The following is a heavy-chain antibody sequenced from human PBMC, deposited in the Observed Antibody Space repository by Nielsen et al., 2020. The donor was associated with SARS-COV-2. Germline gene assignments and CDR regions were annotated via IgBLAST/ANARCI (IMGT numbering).Heavy chain of an antibody. J-gene: IGHJ6*02. CDR2: INHSGST. V-gene: IGHV4-34*01. CDR3: ARRGRDYYYGMDV. CDR1: GGSFSGYY. Sequence: SETLSLTCAVYGGSFSGYYWSWIRQPPGKGLEWIGEINHSGSTNYNPSLESRVTISVDTSKNQFSLKLSSVTAADTAVYYCARRGRDYYYGMDVWGQGTTVTVSS. D-gene: IGHD6-25*01.